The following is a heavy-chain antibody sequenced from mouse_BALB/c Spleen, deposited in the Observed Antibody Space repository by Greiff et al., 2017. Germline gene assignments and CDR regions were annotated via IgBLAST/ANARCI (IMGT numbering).Heavy chain of an antibody. D-gene: IGHD1-1*01. CDR2: IDPANGNT. V-gene: IGHV14-3*02. CDR1: GFNIKDTY. Sequence: EVHLVESGAELVKPGASVKLSCTASGFNIKDTYMHWVKQRPEQGLEWIGRIDPANGNTKYDPKFQGKATITADTSSNTAYLQLSSLTSEDTAVYYCASPSSYWFAYWGQGTLVTVSA. CDR3: ASPSSYWFAY. J-gene: IGHJ3*01.